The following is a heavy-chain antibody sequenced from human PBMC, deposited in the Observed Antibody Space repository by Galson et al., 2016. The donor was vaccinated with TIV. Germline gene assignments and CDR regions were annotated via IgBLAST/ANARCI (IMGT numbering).Heavy chain of an antibody. CDR2: IKSETDGGTT. J-gene: IGHJ5*02. CDR1: GFTFSNAW. D-gene: IGHD2-2*01. CDR3: HCSSTSCYVRWFDP. Sequence: SLRLSCAASGFTFSNAWMSWVRQAPGKGLEWVGRIKSETDGGTTDYAAPVKGRFTISRDDSKNTLYLQMNTLKTEDTAVYYCHCSSTSCYVRWFDPWGQGTLVTVS. V-gene: IGHV3-15*01.